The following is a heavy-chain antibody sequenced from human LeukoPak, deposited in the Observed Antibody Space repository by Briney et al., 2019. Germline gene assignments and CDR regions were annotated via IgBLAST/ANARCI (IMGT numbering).Heavy chain of an antibody. J-gene: IGHJ4*02. V-gene: IGHV3-53*01. Sequence: QPGGSLRLSCAASGFTVNNNYMSWVRQAPGKGLEWVSVIYKDDSTYYADSVKGRFTISRDNSKNTLFLQMNNLRAEDTAVYYCAGRALPPDCWGQGTLVTVSS. CDR1: GFTVNNNY. D-gene: IGHD6-6*01. CDR3: AGRALPPDC. CDR2: IYKDDST.